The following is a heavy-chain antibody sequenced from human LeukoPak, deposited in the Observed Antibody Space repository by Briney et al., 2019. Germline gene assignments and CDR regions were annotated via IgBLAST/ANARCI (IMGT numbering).Heavy chain of an antibody. CDR1: GFTFSDPY. CDR3: AKAAKLPSITMLRGVRVYSYMDV. D-gene: IGHD3-10*01. V-gene: IGHV3-11*04. Sequence: GGSLRLSCEASGFTFSDPYMSWIRQAPGKGLECLSYISGSGTDINYADSVRGRFTISRDNAKNLSYLQMNDLRVEDTAVYYCAKAAKLPSITMLRGVRVYSYMDVWGKGTAVTISS. J-gene: IGHJ6*03. CDR2: ISGSGTDI.